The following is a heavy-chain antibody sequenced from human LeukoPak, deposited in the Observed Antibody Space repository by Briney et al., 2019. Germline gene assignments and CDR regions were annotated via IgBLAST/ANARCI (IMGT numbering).Heavy chain of an antibody. V-gene: IGHV3-23*01. Sequence: GGSLRLSCAASGFTFSSYAMSWVRQAPGKGLEWVSAISGSGGSTYYADSVKGRFTISRDNSKNTLYLQMNSLRAEDTAVYYCARDGRPYDSSGYYYVGDYYYCYYMDVWGKGTTVTVSS. J-gene: IGHJ6*03. D-gene: IGHD3-22*01. CDR1: GFTFSSYA. CDR3: ARDGRPYDSSGYYYVGDYYYCYYMDV. CDR2: ISGSGGST.